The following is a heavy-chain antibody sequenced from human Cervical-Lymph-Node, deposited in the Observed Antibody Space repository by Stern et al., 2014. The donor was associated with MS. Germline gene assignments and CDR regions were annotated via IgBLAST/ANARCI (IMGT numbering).Heavy chain of an antibody. V-gene: IGHV3-21*01. CDR1: GFTFRRYS. J-gene: IGHJ4*02. D-gene: IGHD3-22*01. CDR3: ARYQYYYDSSGFDY. CDR2: ISSSSSYI. Sequence: EMQLVESGGGLVKPGGSLRLSCAASGFTFRRYSMNWVRQAPGKGLEWVSSISSSSSYIYYADSVKGRFTISRDNAKNSLYLQMNSLRAEDTAVYYCARYQYYYDSSGFDYWGQGTLVTVSS.